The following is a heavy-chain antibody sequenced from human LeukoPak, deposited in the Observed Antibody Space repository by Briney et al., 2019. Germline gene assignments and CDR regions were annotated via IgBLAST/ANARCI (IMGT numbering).Heavy chain of an antibody. J-gene: IGHJ4*02. V-gene: IGHV1-58*02. Sequence: ASVKVSCKASGFTFTSSAMQWVGQARGQRLEWIGWIVVGSGNTNYAQKFQERVTITRDMSTSTVYMELSSLRSEGTAVYYCAAAYSSGWYGTLDYWGQGTLVTVSS. CDR3: AAAYSSGWYGTLDY. CDR1: GFTFTSSA. CDR2: IVVGSGNT. D-gene: IGHD6-19*01.